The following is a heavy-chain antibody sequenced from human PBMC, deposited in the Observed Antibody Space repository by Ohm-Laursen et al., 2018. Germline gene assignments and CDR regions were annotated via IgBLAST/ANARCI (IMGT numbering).Heavy chain of an antibody. D-gene: IGHD6-19*01. J-gene: IGHJ2*01. CDR1: GFTFSHYS. V-gene: IGHV3-48*04. Sequence: GSLRLSCTASGFTFSHYSMNWVRQAPGKGPEWLSYIGTSNTTIYYTDSVNGRFTISRDNAKNSLYLQMNSLRVEDTAVYYCARPKQWLGYFDLWGRGTLVTDSS. CDR2: IGTSNTTI. CDR3: ARPKQWLGYFDL.